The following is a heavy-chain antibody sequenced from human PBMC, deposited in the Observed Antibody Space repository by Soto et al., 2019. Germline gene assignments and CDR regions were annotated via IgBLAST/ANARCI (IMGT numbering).Heavy chain of an antibody. Sequence: GGSLRLSCAASGFTFSSYAMHWVRQAPGKGLEWVAVISYDGSNKYYADSVKGRFTISRDNSKNTLYLQMNSLRAEDTAVYYCARDASGWYYFDYWGQGTLVTVSS. J-gene: IGHJ4*02. CDR3: ARDASGWYYFDY. D-gene: IGHD6-19*01. V-gene: IGHV3-30-3*01. CDR2: ISYDGSNK. CDR1: GFTFSSYA.